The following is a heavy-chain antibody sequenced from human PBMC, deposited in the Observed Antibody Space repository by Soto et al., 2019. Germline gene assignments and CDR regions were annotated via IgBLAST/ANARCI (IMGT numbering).Heavy chain of an antibody. CDR1: GGSISSGGYY. V-gene: IGHV4-31*03. D-gene: IGHD2-2*01. CDR2: IYYSGST. J-gene: IGHJ6*03. Sequence: PSETLSLTCTVSGGSISSGGYYWSWIRQHPGKGLEWIGYIYYSGSTYYNPSLKSRVTISVDTSKNQFSLKLSSVTAADTAVYYCARESPYIGYCSSTSCPYYYYYMDVWGKGTTVTVSS. CDR3: ARESPYIGYCSSTSCPYYYYYMDV.